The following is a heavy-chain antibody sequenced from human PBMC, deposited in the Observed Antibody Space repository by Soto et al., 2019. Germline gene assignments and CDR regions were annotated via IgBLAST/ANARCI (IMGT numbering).Heavy chain of an antibody. J-gene: IGHJ4*02. CDR1: GFTFSSYS. V-gene: IGHV4-39*07. CDR2: IYYSGST. D-gene: IGHD2-15*01. CDR3: ARDLVVVAATDY. Sequence: GSLRLSCAASGFTFSSYSMNWVRQPPGKGLEWIGSIYYSGSTYYNPSLKSRVTISVDTSKNQFSLKLTSVTAADTAVYYCARDLVVVAATDYWGQGTLVTVSS.